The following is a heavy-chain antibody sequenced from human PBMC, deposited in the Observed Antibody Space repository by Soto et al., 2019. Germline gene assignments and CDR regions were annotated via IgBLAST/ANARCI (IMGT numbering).Heavy chain of an antibody. D-gene: IGHD5-18*01. CDR1: GDSISVSGDSKNNHY. Sequence: AETLSLTCTVSGDSISVSGDSKNNHYLGWVRQPPGKGLEWIVSIYYSGATNYNPSLKSRVTMPADTSKNQFSLKLSSVTAADTAVYYCARGGHGGRGYSYGYVLRYYYYGMDVWGQGTTVTVSS. J-gene: IGHJ6*02. CDR3: ARGGHGGRGYSYGYVLRYYYYGMDV. V-gene: IGHV4-61*05. CDR2: IYYSGAT.